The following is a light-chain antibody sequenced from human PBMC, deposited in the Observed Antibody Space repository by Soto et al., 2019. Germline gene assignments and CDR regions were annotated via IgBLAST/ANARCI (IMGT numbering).Light chain of an antibody. J-gene: IGKJ4*01. CDR3: QQHSRSIT. V-gene: IGKV3-20*01. Sequence: VLTQSPGTLYLSPGERATLSCRASQSVNNNYLAWYQKKPGQSPRLLIYGASIRATAIPDRFSGIGSETDFTLTSSRLEPEESAVYYCQQHSRSITFGGGPMGAMK. CDR2: GAS. CDR1: QSVNNNY.